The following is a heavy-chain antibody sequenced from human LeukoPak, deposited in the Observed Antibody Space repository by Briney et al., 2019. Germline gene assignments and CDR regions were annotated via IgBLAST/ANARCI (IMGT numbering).Heavy chain of an antibody. CDR2: ISYSGST. D-gene: IGHD5-24*01. V-gene: IGHV4-30-4*07. Sequence: CXVSGGSISSGGYSWSWIRQPPGKGLEWIGYISYSGSTYYNPSLKSRVTMSLDTSKNQFSLKLSSVTAADTAVYYCAKMSTAEVCFDYWGQGTLVTVSS. CDR3: AKMSTAEVCFDY. CDR1: GGSISSGGYS. J-gene: IGHJ4*02.